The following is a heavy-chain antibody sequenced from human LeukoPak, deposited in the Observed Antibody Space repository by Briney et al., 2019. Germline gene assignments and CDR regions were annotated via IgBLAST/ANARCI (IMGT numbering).Heavy chain of an antibody. J-gene: IGHJ6*03. V-gene: IGHV4-30-4*07. CDR3: ARDKSNGDYDYYYYYMDV. CDR2: IYYSGST. Sequence: SETLSLTCTVSGGSISSGGYSWSWIRQPPGKGLEWIGYIYYSGSTYYNPSLKSRVTISVDTSKNQFSLKLSSVTAADTAVYYCARDKSNGDYDYYYYYMDVWGKGTTVTISS. CDR1: GGSISSGGYS. D-gene: IGHD4-17*01.